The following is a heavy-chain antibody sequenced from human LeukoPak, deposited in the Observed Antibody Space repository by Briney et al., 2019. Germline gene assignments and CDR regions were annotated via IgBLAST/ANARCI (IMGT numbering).Heavy chain of an antibody. CDR1: GGSFSGYY. V-gene: IGHV4-34*01. CDR3: ARGGYYDFWSGYYKYYGMDV. D-gene: IGHD3-3*01. CDR2: INHSGST. Sequence: TSETLSLTCAVYGGSFSGYYWSWIRQPPGKGLEWIGEINHSGSTNYNPSLKSRVTISVDTSKNQFSLKLSSVTAADTAVYYCARGGYYDFWSGYYKYYGMDVWGQGTTVTVSS. J-gene: IGHJ6*02.